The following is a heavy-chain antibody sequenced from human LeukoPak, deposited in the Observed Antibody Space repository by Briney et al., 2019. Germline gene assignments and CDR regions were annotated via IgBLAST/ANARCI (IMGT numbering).Heavy chain of an antibody. CDR3: ARSTSASGRNLDY. J-gene: IGHJ4*02. CDR2: MYDSGST. Sequence: EPSETLSLTCTVSGDSISSNYWSWIRQPPGQGLEWIGYMYDSGSTKYNPSLKSRVTISVDTSKNQFSLKLTSLTAADTAEYYCARSTSASGRNLDYWGQGTLVTVSS. V-gene: IGHV4-59*01. D-gene: IGHD3-10*01. CDR1: GDSISSNY.